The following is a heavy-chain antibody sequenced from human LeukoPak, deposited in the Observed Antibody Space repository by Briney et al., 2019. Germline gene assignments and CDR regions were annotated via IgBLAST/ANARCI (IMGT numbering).Heavy chain of an antibody. D-gene: IGHD3-22*01. Sequence: SETLSLTCTVSGGSISGFYWNWIRQPPGKGLEWIGYVYYSGSTNYNPSLKSRVTISVDTSKNQFSLKLSSVTAADTAVYYCARDYYDSSGYLYGMDVWGQGTTVTVSS. V-gene: IGHV4-59*01. J-gene: IGHJ6*02. CDR2: VYYSGST. CDR3: ARDYYDSSGYLYGMDV. CDR1: GGSISGFY.